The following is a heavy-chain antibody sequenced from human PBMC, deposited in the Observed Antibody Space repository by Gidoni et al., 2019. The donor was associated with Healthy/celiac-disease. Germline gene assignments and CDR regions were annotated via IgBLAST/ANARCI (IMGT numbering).Heavy chain of an antibody. V-gene: IGHV3-30*04. CDR2: ISYDGSNK. J-gene: IGHJ6*02. Sequence: SYAMHWVRQAPGKGLEWVAVISYDGSNKYYADSVKGRFTISRDNSKNTLYLQMNSLRAEDTAVYYCARDMPTLYSSSWYDHRYYYYYGMDVWGQGTTVTVSS. CDR3: ARDMPTLYSSSWYDHRYYYYYGMDV. CDR1: SYA. D-gene: IGHD6-13*01.